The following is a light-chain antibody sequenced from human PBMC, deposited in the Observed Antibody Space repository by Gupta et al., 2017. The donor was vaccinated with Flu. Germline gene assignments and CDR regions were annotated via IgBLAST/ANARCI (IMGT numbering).Light chain of an antibody. CDR1: SDVGGYNY. CDR3: SSYVGSNKPHVV. V-gene: IGLV2-8*01. CDR2: EVS. J-gene: IGLJ2*01. Sequence: SDVGGYNYVSWYQQHPAKAPRLMIYEVSKRPSGVPDRFSGSKAGNTASLTVSGLQAEDEADYYCSSYVGSNKPHVVFGGGTKLTVL.